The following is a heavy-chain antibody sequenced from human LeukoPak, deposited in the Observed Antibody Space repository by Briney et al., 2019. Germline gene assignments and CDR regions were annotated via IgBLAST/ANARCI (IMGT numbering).Heavy chain of an antibody. CDR1: GDSISSGNYY. CDR3: ARGRRAAAGLYYFDY. D-gene: IGHD6-13*01. J-gene: IGHJ4*02. Sequence: SETLSLTCTVSGDSISSGNYYWSWIRQPAGKGLEWIGYIYYSGSTNYNPSLKSRVTISVDTSKNQFSLKLSSVTAADTAVYYCARGRRAAAGLYYFDYWGQGTLVTVSS. CDR2: IYYSGST. V-gene: IGHV4-61*10.